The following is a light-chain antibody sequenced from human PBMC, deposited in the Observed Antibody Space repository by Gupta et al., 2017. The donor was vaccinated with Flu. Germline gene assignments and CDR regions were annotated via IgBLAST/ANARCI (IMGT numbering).Light chain of an antibody. V-gene: IGKV3-20*01. CDR1: QSVSSNN. CDR3: QQYGRSPYT. J-gene: IGKJ2*01. Sequence: EIVLTQSPGTLPLSPGERATLSCRASQSVSSNNLAWYQQKPGQAPRLLIYGASSRAAAIPDRFSGSGSGTDFTLTISRLEPEDFAVYYCQQYGRSPYTFGPGTKLGIK. CDR2: GAS.